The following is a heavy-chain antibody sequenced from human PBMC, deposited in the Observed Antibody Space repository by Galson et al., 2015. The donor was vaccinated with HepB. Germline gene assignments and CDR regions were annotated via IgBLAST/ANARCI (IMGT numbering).Heavy chain of an antibody. J-gene: IGHJ4*02. CDR1: GFTFSGSA. D-gene: IGHD3-3*02. V-gene: IGHV3-73*01. CDR3: TPLAVDLDY. Sequence: SLRLSCAASGFTFSGSAMNWVRQASGKGLEWVGRIRSKANNYATTYAASVKGRFTISKDDSKNTAYLQMNSLKTEDTAVYYCTPLAVDLDYWGQGTLVTVSS. CDR2: IRSKANNYAT.